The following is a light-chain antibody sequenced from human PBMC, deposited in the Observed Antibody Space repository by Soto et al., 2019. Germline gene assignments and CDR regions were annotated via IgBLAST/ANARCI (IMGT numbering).Light chain of an antibody. CDR1: QGIRDD. J-gene: IGKJ1*01. CDR2: AAS. CDR3: LQHNSFTWT. V-gene: IGKV1-17*01. Sequence: HMTHSPSSLSASLGYTVTITCRSSQGIRDDVAWYQQKLGKAPKRLIYAASSLQSGVPPRFSGSGSGTEFTLTISILQHEDFATYYRLQHNSFTWTFGQGTKVDIK.